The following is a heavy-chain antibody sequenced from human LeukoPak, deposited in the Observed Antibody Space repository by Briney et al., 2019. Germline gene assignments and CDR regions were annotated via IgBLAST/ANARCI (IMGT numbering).Heavy chain of an antibody. Sequence: GGSLRLSCAASGFTFSSYEMNWVRQAPGKGLEWVSYISSSGSTIYYADSVKGRFTISRDNAKNSLYLQMNSLRAEDTALYYCAKDISHLMPPFGGVDYWGQGTLVTVSS. CDR3: AKDISHLMPPFGGVDY. CDR2: ISSSGSTI. D-gene: IGHD3-16*01. J-gene: IGHJ4*02. CDR1: GFTFSSYE. V-gene: IGHV3-48*03.